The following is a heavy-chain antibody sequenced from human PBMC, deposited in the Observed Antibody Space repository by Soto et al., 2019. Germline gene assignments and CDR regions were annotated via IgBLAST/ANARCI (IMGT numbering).Heavy chain of an antibody. CDR1: GDTFSSYA. CDR2: IIPFFGSA. D-gene: IGHD2-2*01. CDR3: ATGSPYCTHTSCYTGYYGMNV. V-gene: IGHV1-69*06. J-gene: IGHJ6*02. Sequence: QAQLEQSGAEVKQPGSSVKVSCKASGDTFSSYAISWVRQAPGQGLEWMGWIIPFFGSAKSAQKFQGRVTITAHKSTSTAYMELTSLRSEDTAVYFCATGSPYCTHTSCYTGYYGMNVWGQGTTVTVSS.